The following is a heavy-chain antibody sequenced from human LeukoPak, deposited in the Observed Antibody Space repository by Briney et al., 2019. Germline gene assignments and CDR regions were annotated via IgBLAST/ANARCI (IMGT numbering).Heavy chain of an antibody. Sequence: GGSLRLSCAASGLTPSSCGMSWVRQAPGKGLEWVSAISGSGDSTYYADSVKGRFTISRDNSKNTLYLQMNSLRAEDTAVYYCAKRIGMTTDYWGQGTLVTVSS. CDR1: GLTPSSCG. V-gene: IGHV3-23*01. J-gene: IGHJ4*02. D-gene: IGHD4-17*01. CDR2: ISGSGDST. CDR3: AKRIGMTTDY.